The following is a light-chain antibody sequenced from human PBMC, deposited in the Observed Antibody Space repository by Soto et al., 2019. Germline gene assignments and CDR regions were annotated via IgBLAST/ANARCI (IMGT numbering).Light chain of an antibody. Sequence: EIVLTQSPGTLSLSPGERATLSCRASQSVNSNYLAWHQQKPGQAPRLLIYGVSSRATGIPDRFSGSGSGTAFTLTISRLEPEDFAVYYCQQYGNSGVTFGPGTKVDTK. CDR2: GVS. J-gene: IGKJ3*01. V-gene: IGKV3-20*01. CDR3: QQYGNSGVT. CDR1: QSVNSNY.